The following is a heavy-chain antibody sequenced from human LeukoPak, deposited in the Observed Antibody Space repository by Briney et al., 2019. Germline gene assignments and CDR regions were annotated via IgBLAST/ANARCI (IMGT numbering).Heavy chain of an antibody. CDR1: GGSFSGYY. D-gene: IGHD6-6*01. CDR2: INHSGST. CDR3: ARVRAARLRGFDP. V-gene: IGHV4-34*01. J-gene: IGHJ5*02. Sequence: SETLSLTCAVYGGSFSGYYWSWIRQPPGKGLEWIGEINHSGSTNYNPSLKSRVTISVDTSKYQFSLKLSSVTAADTAVYYCARVRAARLRGFDPWGQGTLVTVSS.